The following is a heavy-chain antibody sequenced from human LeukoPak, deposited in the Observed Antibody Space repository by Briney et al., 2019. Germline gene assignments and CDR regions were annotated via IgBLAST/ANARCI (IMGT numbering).Heavy chain of an antibody. CDR3: AKNGQSGFSFDP. V-gene: IGHV4-61*02. J-gene: IGHJ5*02. CDR2: IYTSGST. D-gene: IGHD3-3*01. Sequence: SETLSLTCTVSGGSISSGSYYWSWIRQPAGKGLEWIGRIYTSGSTNYNPSLKSRVTISVDTSKNQFSLKLSSVTAADTAVYYCAKNGQSGFSFDPWGQGTLVTVSS. CDR1: GGSISSGSYY.